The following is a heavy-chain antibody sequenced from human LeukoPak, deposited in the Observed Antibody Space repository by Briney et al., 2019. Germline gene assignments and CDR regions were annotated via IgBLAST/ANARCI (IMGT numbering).Heavy chain of an antibody. V-gene: IGHV3-53*01. CDR2: IYTDGTT. J-gene: IGHJ4*02. CDR3: AKDFRIGYSAHFDY. Sequence: GGSLRLSCAASGFTVSRNYMSWVRQAPGKGLEWVSVIYTDGTTYYADSVKGRFTIFRDNSKNTLYLQMDSLRGEDTAVYYCAKDFRIGYSAHFDYWGQGALVTVSS. CDR1: GFTVSRNY. D-gene: IGHD2-21*01.